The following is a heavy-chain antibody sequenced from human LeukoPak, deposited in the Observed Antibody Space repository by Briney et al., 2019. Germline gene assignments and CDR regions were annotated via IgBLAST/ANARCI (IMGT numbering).Heavy chain of an antibody. V-gene: IGHV3-33*06. D-gene: IGHD4-17*01. CDR3: AKAIGGDYGYFDL. CDR1: GFTFSSYG. CDR2: IWYDGSNK. J-gene: IGHJ2*01. Sequence: PGRSLRLSCAASGFTFSSYGMHWVRQAPGKGLEWVTVIWYDGSNKYYADSVKGRFTISRDNSKNTLYLQMNSLRAEDTAVYYCAKAIGGDYGYFDLWDRGTLVTVSS.